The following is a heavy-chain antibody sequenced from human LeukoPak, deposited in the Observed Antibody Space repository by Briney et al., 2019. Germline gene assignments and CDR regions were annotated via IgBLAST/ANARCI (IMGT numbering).Heavy chain of an antibody. CDR2: IYTTGRA. D-gene: IGHD5-18*01. CDR1: VSSINSYY. V-gene: IGHV4-4*07. J-gene: IGHJ4*02. Sequence: SETLSLTCTVSVSSINSYYWGWVRQPPGRGRQWIGRIYTTGRADYDPSLQSRVTMSVDTSQKQFSLNLRSMTAADTAFYFCARHGYTASHFFLDYWSQGTLVTVSS. CDR3: ARHGYTASHFFLDY.